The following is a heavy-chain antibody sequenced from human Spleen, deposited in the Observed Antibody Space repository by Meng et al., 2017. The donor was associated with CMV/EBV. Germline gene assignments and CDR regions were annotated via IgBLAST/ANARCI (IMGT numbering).Heavy chain of an antibody. CDR1: SNYA. V-gene: IGHV3-23*01. CDR3: AKDSLAGGNYYDSGSYYPIDY. CDR2: INNSGTKT. Sequence: SNYAMNWVRQAPGKGLEWVSGINNSGTKTNYAGSVKGRFTISRDNSKNTLYLQMNSLRAEDTAIYYCAKDSLAGGNYYDSGSYYPIDYWGQGTLVTVSS. D-gene: IGHD3-10*01. J-gene: IGHJ4*02.